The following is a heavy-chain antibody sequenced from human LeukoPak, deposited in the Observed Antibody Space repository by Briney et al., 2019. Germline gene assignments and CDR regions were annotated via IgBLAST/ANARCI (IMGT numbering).Heavy chain of an antibody. CDR3: ARGYSSSWYGIDY. CDR2: INAGSGNT. V-gene: IGHV1-3*01. CDR1: GYTFTSYA. J-gene: IGHJ4*02. D-gene: IGHD6-13*01. Sequence: ASVKVSCKASGYTFTSYAMHWVRQAPGQRLEWMGWINAGSGNTKYSQKFQGRVTITRDTSASTAYMELSSLRSEDTAVYYCARGYSSSWYGIDYWGQGTLVTVSS.